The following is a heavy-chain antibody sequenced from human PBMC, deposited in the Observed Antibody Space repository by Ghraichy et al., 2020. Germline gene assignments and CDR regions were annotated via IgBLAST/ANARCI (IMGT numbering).Heavy chain of an antibody. Sequence: GGSLRLSCAASGFTFSSYAMSWVRQAPGKGLEWVSGISGSGGSTYYADSGKGRFTISRDNSKNTLSLQMNSLIAEDTAVYYCAKDLVDYPHYYGLDVWGQGTTVTVSS. V-gene: IGHV3-23*01. CDR3: AKDLVDYPHYYGLDV. J-gene: IGHJ6*02. CDR2: ISGSGGST. D-gene: IGHD1-26*01. CDR1: GFTFSSYA.